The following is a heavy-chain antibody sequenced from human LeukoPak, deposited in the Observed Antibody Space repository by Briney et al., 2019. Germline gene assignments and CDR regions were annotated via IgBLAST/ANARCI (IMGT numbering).Heavy chain of an antibody. J-gene: IGHJ4*02. D-gene: IGHD6-13*01. CDR2: IYSGGST. CDR1: GFTVSSNY. Sequence: PGGSLRLSCAASGFTVSSNYMSWVRQPPGKGREWVSVIYSGGSTYYADSVKGRFTISRDNAKNSMYLEMNSLRAEDTAVYYCARAGPGYSSSWFPDWGQGTLVTVSS. V-gene: IGHV3-66*01. CDR3: ARAGPGYSSSWFPD.